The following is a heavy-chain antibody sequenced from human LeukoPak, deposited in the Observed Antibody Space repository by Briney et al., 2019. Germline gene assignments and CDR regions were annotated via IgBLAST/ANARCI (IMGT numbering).Heavy chain of an antibody. V-gene: IGHV4-39*01. D-gene: IGHD2-15*01. CDR3: ARVSGRRFYYYGMDV. CDR1: GGSISSSSYY. CDR2: IYYSGST. Sequence: SETLSLTCTVSGGSISSSSYYWGWIRQPPGKGLEWIGSIYYSGSTYYNPSLKSRVTISVDTSKNQFSLKLSSVTAADTAVYYCARVSGRRFYYYGMDVWGQGTTVTVSS. J-gene: IGHJ6*02.